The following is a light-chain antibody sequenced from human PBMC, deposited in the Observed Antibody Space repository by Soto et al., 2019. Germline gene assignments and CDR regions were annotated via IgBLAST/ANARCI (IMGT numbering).Light chain of an antibody. CDR2: EVT. CDR1: SSDVGGYNY. CDR3: SSYAASNNFYFV. V-gene: IGLV2-8*01. J-gene: IGLJ3*02. Sequence: QSALTQPPSASGSPGQSVTISCTGTSSDVGGYNYVSWYQQYPGRAPTLMIYEVTKRPSGVPDRFSDSKSGNTASLTVSGLQAEDEADYYCSSYAASNNFYFVFGGGTKVTVL.